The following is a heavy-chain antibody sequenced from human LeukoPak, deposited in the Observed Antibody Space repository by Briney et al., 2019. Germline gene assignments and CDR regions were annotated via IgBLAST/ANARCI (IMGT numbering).Heavy chain of an antibody. J-gene: IGHJ4*02. CDR1: GFTFSSYW. D-gene: IGHD6-6*01. CDR3: ARGGPSGSSSSY. CDR2: IKQDGTEK. Sequence: SGGSLRLSCAASGFTFSSYWMSWVRQAPGKGLEWVANIKQDGTEKNYVDSVKGRFTISRDNAKKSLYLQMNSLRAEDTAVYYCARGGPSGSSSSYWGQGTLVTVSS. V-gene: IGHV3-7*03.